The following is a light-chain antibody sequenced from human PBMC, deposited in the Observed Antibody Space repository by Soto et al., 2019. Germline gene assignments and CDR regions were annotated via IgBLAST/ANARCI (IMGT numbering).Light chain of an antibody. CDR1: SSNIGAGYD. J-gene: IGLJ2*01. CDR2: GNS. CDR3: QSYDRSLSGVV. Sequence: QSVLTQPPSVSGAPGQRVTISCTGSSSNIGAGYDVHWYQQLPGTAPKLLIYGNSNRPSGVPDRFSGSKSGTSASLAITGLQAEEEDDYYCQSYDRSLSGVVFGGGTQLTVL. V-gene: IGLV1-40*01.